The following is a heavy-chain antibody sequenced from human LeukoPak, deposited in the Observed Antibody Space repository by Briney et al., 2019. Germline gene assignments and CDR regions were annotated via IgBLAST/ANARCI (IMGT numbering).Heavy chain of an antibody. J-gene: IGHJ4*02. D-gene: IGHD6-13*01. CDR2: ISAYNGNT. CDR1: GYTFTSYG. V-gene: IGHV1-18*01. Sequence: ASVKVSCKASGYTFTSYGISWVRQAPGQGLEWMGWISAYNGNTNYAQKLQGRVTMTTDTSTSTAYMELRSLRSDDTAVYYCASGASGIAAAGPFDYWGQGTLVTVSS. CDR3: ASGASGIAAAGPFDY.